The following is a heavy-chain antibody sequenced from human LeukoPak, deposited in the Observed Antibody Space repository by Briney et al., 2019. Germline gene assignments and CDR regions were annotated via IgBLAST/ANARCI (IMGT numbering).Heavy chain of an antibody. CDR1: GASITRYF. J-gene: IGHJ5*02. Sequence: SETLSLTCTVSGASITRYFWNWIRQPPGKELEWIGYISSGGSTNYNPSLKSRVTISIDTSKNQFSLKLTSATAADTAVYYCARADDYKSTLFNSWGKETLVTVS. V-gene: IGHV4-59*01. CDR3: ARADDYKSTLFNS. CDR2: ISSGGST. D-gene: IGHD5-12*01.